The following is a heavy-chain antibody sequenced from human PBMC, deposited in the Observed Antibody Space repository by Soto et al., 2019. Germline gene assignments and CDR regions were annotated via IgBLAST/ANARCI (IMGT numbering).Heavy chain of an antibody. D-gene: IGHD2-2*01. CDR1: GGTFSSYA. CDR2: IIPISGTA. CDR3: ARSQGSSTSLEIYYYYYYGMDV. V-gene: IGHV1-69*01. J-gene: IGHJ6*02. Sequence: QVQLVQSGAEVKKPGSSVKVSCKASGGTFSSYAISWVRQAPGQGLEWMGGIIPISGTANYAQKFQGRVTITADETTSKAYMGLSSLSSVDAAVYYCARSQGSSTSLEIYYYYYYGMDVWGQGTTVTVSS.